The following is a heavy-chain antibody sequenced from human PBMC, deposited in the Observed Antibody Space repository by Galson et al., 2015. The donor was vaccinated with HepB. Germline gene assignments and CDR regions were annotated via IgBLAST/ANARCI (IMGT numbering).Heavy chain of an antibody. D-gene: IGHD2-15*01. CDR3: TRGSSHCSGGNCHEDY. J-gene: IGHJ4*02. CDR1: GFPFSSYG. V-gene: IGHV3-33*01. CDR2: IWYDGSNQ. Sequence: SLRLSCAASGFPFSSYGMHWVRQAPGKGLEWVALIWYDGSNQYNADSVRGRFTISRDNSKNTLYLQMDSLRAEDTAVYYCTRGSSHCSGGNCHEDYWGQGTLVTVSS.